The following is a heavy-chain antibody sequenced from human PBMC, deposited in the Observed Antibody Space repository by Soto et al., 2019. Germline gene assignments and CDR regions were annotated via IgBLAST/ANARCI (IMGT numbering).Heavy chain of an antibody. Sequence: TGGSLRLSCAASGFTFTTYAMNWVRQAPGQGLEWVAMVSSDGTNKNYADSVKGRFTVSRDNSKNTLWLQMDSLRAEDTAVYYCARDPDGGQWLLNYWGQGSLVTVSS. CDR1: GFTFTTYA. CDR3: ARDPDGGQWLLNY. CDR2: VSSDGTNK. J-gene: IGHJ4*02. D-gene: IGHD6-19*01. V-gene: IGHV3-30*12.